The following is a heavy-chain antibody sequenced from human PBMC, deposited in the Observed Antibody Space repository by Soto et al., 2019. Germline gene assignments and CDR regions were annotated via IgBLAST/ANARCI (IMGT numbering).Heavy chain of an antibody. CDR2: VSASGLTT. J-gene: IGHJ4*02. D-gene: IGHD1-26*01. CDR1: GFTFSTYA. Sequence: GGSLRLSCAASGFTFSTYAMAWVRQAPGKGLEWVSGVSASGLTTDYADPVKGRFYISRDNSKNTLYLQMNSLRVEDTAVYYCAKLYVGSADYWGQGALVTVSS. CDR3: AKLYVGSADY. V-gene: IGHV3-23*01.